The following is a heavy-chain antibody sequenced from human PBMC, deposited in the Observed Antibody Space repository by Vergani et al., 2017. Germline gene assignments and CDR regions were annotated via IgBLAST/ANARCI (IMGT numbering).Heavy chain of an antibody. D-gene: IGHD6-13*01. CDR2: ISSSSSTI. CDR3: AREEGAAAGTFDP. Sequence: VQLVESGGGVVQPGRSLRLSCAASGFTFSSYAMHWVRQAPGKGLEWVSYISSSSSTIYYADSVKGRFTISRDNAKNSLYLQMNSLRAEDTAVYYCAREEGAAAGTFDPWGQGTLVTVSS. V-gene: IGHV3-48*01. J-gene: IGHJ5*02. CDR1: GFTFSSYA.